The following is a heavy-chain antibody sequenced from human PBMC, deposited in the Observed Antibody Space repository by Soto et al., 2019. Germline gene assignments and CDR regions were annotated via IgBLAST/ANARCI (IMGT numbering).Heavy chain of an antibody. J-gene: IGHJ5*02. Sequence: QVQLVQSGAEVKKPGSSVKVSCKASGGTFSSYTISWVRQAPGQGLEWMGRIIPILGIANYAQKFQGRVTITADKSTSTAYMELSSLRSEDTAVYYCARIAVAGEAFWFDPWGKGTLVTVSS. V-gene: IGHV1-69*02. D-gene: IGHD6-19*01. CDR2: IIPILGIA. CDR1: GGTFSSYT. CDR3: ARIAVAGEAFWFDP.